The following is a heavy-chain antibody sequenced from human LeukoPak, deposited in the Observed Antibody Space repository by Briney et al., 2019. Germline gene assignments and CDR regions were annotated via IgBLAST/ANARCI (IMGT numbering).Heavy chain of an antibody. Sequence: PGGSLRLSCAASGFAFSNYNMNWVRQAPGKGLEWVSYISSSSHSIYYADSVKGRFTVSRDTSKSTLFLQMNSLRAEDTAVYYCARDSSSSAAAIDYWGQGTLVTVS. CDR2: ISSSSHSI. CDR1: GFAFSNYN. CDR3: ARDSSSSAAAIDY. D-gene: IGHD6-6*01. J-gene: IGHJ4*02. V-gene: IGHV3-48*01.